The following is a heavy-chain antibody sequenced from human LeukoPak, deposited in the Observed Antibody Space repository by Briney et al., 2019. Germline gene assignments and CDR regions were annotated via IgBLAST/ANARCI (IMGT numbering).Heavy chain of an antibody. CDR1: GYTFTSYG. V-gene: IGHV1-18*01. D-gene: IGHD2-15*01. CDR2: ISAYNGNT. Sequence: VASVKVSCKASGYTFTSYGISWVRQAPGQGLEWMGWISAYNGNTNYAQKFQGRVTMTRDTSTSTVYMELSSLRSEDTAVYYCARALYCSRGNCLWEFDPWGQGTLVTVSS. J-gene: IGHJ5*02. CDR3: ARALYCSRGNCLWEFDP.